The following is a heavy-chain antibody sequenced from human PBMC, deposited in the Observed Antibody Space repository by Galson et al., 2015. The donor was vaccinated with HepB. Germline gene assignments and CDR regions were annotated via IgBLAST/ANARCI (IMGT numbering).Heavy chain of an antibody. CDR2: ISAYNGNT. J-gene: IGHJ4*02. CDR3: ARVVTMVRGVIITWGLGADVDY. V-gene: IGHV1-18*01. CDR1: GYTFTSYG. Sequence: SVKVSCKASGYTFTSYGISWVRQAPGQGLEWMGWISAYNGNTNYAQKLQGRVTMTTDTSTSTAYMELRSLRSDDTAVYYCARVVTMVRGVIITWGLGADVDYWGQGTLITVSS. D-gene: IGHD3-10*01.